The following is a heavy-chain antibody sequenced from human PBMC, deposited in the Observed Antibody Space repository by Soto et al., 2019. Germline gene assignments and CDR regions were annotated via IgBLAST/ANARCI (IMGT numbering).Heavy chain of an antibody. Sequence: GGSLRLSCAASGFTFSSYSMNWVRQAPGKGLEWVSSISSSSSYIYYADSVKGRFTISRDNAKNSLYLQMNSLRAEDTAVYYSARDPFVNYCSSTSCHPSWGQGTLVTVSS. CDR3: ARDPFVNYCSSTSCHPS. D-gene: IGHD2-2*01. V-gene: IGHV3-21*01. CDR1: GFTFSSYS. CDR2: ISSSSSYI. J-gene: IGHJ4*02.